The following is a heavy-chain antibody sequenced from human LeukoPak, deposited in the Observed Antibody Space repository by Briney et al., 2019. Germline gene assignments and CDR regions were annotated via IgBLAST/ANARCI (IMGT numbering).Heavy chain of an antibody. V-gene: IGHV3-21*01. CDR3: AREKYGSGRAGWFDP. CDR1: GFTFSSYS. D-gene: IGHD3-10*01. CDR2: ISSSSSYI. J-gene: IGHJ5*02. Sequence: GGSLRLSCAASGFTFSSYSMNWVRQAPGKGLEWVSSISSSSSYIYYADSVKGRFTISRDNAKNSLYLQMNSLRAEDTAVYYCAREKYGSGRAGWFDPWGQGTLVTVSS.